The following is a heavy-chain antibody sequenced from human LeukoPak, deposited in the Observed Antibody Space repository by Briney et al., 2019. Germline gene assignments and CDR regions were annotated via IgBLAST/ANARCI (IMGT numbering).Heavy chain of an antibody. J-gene: IGHJ5*02. V-gene: IGHV1-69*05. CDR1: GGTFSSYA. CDR2: IIPIFGTA. D-gene: IGHD3-22*01. Sequence: SVKVSCKASGGTFSSYAISWVRQAPGQGLEWLGGIIPIFGTANYAQKFQGRVTITTDESTSTAYMELSSLRSEDTAVYYCARGPSYYYDSSGYYAVDPWGQGTLVTVSS. CDR3: ARGPSYYYDSSGYYAVDP.